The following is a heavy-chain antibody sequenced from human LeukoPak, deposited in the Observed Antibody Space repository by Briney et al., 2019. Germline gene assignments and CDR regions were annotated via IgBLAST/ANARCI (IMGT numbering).Heavy chain of an antibody. Sequence: ASRKVSCKASGYMFTGFYIHWVRQAPGQGLEWMGWINANTGGTNFAQKFQGRVTITRDTSISTAYMELNRLTSNDTAMYYCARDGIGVYTGYSRNVLDSWGQGTLVTVSS. CDR3: ARDGIGVYTGYSRNVLDS. D-gene: IGHD5-12*01. CDR2: INANTGGT. J-gene: IGHJ4*02. V-gene: IGHV1-2*02. CDR1: GYMFTGFY.